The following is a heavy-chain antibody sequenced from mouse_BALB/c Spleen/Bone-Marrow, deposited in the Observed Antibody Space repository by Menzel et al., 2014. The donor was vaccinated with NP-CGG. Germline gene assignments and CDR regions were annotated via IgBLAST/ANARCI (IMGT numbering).Heavy chain of an antibody. CDR1: GFTFSSYA. J-gene: IGHJ3*01. Sequence: EVKVVESGGGLVKPGGSLKLSCAASGFTFSSYAMSWVRQTREKRLEWVATISSGGSYTYYPDSVKGRFTISRDNAKNTLYLQMSSLRSEDTAMYYCARRKVFDGYSWFAYWGQGTLVTVSA. V-gene: IGHV5-9-1*01. CDR3: ARRKVFDGYSWFAY. CDR2: ISSGGSYT. D-gene: IGHD2-3*01.